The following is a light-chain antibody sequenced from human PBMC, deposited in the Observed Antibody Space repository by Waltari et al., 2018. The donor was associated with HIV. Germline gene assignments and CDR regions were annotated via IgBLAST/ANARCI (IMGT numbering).Light chain of an antibody. Sequence: QSVLTQPPSVSGAPGQRVTISCTGSSSNIGAGYDVHWYQQLPGTAPKLLIYGNIKRPSGVPDRFSGSKSGTSASLAITGLQAEDEADYYCQSYDSSLSAWVFGGGTKLTVL. CDR2: GNI. CDR3: QSYDSSLSAWV. J-gene: IGLJ3*02. CDR1: SSNIGAGYD. V-gene: IGLV1-40*01.